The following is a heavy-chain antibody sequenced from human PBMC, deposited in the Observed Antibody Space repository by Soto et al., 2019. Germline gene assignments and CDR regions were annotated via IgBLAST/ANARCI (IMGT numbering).Heavy chain of an antibody. D-gene: IGHD5-12*01. Sequence: QVQLVQSGAELKKPGSSVKVSCMSSGGTLSSDSFSWVRQAPGQGLEWMGRIIPVLGIPNYAQKFQGRLTISADRSTTTDSIELSSLTSEDTAVYYCARVVDFYFDDWGQGTMVTVSS. V-gene: IGHV1-69*02. CDR3: ARVVDFYFDD. CDR2: IIPVLGIP. CDR1: GGTLSSDS. J-gene: IGHJ4*02.